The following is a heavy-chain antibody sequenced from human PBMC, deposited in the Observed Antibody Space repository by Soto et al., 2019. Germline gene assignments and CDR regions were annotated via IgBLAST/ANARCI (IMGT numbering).Heavy chain of an antibody. CDR2: IYYSGST. V-gene: IGHV4-39*01. J-gene: IGHJ4*02. CDR1: GGSISSCSNC. Sequence: QLQLQESGPGLVKPSETLSLTCAVSGGSISSCSNCWGWIRQPPGKGLEWIGNIYYSGSTYYTPSLTSRVTIYVDTSRIPFSLKLSSVTAADTAVDYCAGLSGDYVSYWGQGTLVTVSS. D-gene: IGHD3-16*01. CDR3: AGLSGDYVSY.